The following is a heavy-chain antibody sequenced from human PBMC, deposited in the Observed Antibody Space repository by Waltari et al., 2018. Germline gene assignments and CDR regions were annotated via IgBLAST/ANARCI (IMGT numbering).Heavy chain of an antibody. CDR2: SADDGKTD. CDR1: GFTFTNHA. D-gene: IGHD3-3*01. V-gene: IGHV3-30*03. Sequence: QVELVESGGGVVQPGRSLRLSCEASGFTFTNHAMHWVRQAPGKGLEWLALSADDGKTDFYADSVKGRFTISRDNSKSTLHLQMNRLKTEDTAIYFCARGRFLEWLFLDFWGQGALVTVSS. J-gene: IGHJ4*02. CDR3: ARGRFLEWLFLDF.